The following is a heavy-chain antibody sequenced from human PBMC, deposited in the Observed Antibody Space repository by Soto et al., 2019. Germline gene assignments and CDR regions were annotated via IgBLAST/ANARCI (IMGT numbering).Heavy chain of an antibody. CDR1: GFSLTTSGVA. J-gene: IGHJ3*02. D-gene: IGHD6-13*01. V-gene: IGHV2-5*02. CDR2: VYGDDDK. CDR3: AHSIAGGYVYAFDI. Sequence: KESGPTMVNPTQTLTLTCTFSGFSLTTSGVAVAWIRQSPGKALEWLALVYGDDDKRYSLSLKSRLTITKDTSENQVVLTMTNMDPVDTATYYCAHSIAGGYVYAFDIWGQGTMVTVSS.